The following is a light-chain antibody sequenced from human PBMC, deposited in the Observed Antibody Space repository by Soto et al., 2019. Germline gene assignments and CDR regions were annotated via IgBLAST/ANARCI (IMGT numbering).Light chain of an antibody. CDR3: QQYGSSPVT. CDR1: QTARHSY. Sequence: EFVLTQSPGTLSLSPGERATLSCRARQTARHSYLAWDQQTPGQAPRLLILEAWSLATGIPDRFRCGGSGTDFTLTTSGLEPEDFAVNDCQQYGSSPVTFGQGTKVDIK. CDR2: EAW. J-gene: IGKJ1*01. V-gene: IGKV3-20*01.